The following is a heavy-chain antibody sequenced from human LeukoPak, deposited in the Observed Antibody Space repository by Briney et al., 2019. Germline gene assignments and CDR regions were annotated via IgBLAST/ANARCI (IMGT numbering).Heavy chain of an antibody. CDR2: ISSSSSYI. CDR1: GFTFSSYS. CDR3: AGRYCTNGVCPYYFDY. V-gene: IGHV3-21*01. D-gene: IGHD2-8*01. Sequence: GGSLRLYCAASGFTFSSYSMNWVRQAPGKGLEWVSSISSSSSYIYYADSVKGRFTISRDNAKNSLYLQMNSLRAEDTAVYYCAGRYCTNGVCPYYFDYWGQGTLVTVSS. J-gene: IGHJ4*02.